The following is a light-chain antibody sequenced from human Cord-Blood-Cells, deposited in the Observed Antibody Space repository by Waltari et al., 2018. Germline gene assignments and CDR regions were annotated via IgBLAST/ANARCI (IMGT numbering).Light chain of an antibody. V-gene: IGLV1-40*01. J-gene: IGLJ2*01. CDR2: GNS. CDR1: SPSIGAGYD. CDR3: QSYDSSLSGVV. Sequence: QPLLTQPPSVPGAPGQRLTILCTRSSPSIGAGYDVHSYQQLPGTAPKLLIYGNSNRPSGVPDRFSGSKSGTSASLAITGLQAEDEADYYCQSYDSSLSGVVFGGGTKLTVL.